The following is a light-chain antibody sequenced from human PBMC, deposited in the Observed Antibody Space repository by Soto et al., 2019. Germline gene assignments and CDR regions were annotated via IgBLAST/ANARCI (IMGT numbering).Light chain of an antibody. V-gene: IGKV1-17*03. CDR3: LQHNSYPST. CDR1: QGISNY. J-gene: IGKJ2*01. Sequence: DLQMTQSPSAMSASVGDRVTITCRANQGISNYLAGFQQKPGKVPKRLIYAASSLQSGVRSRCSGRGSGTQFTLTISSLQPEDFATYYCLQHNSYPSTFGQGTKLEIK. CDR2: AAS.